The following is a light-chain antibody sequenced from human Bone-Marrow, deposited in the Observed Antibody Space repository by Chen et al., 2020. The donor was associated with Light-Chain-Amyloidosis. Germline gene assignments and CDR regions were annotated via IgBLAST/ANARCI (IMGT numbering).Light chain of an antibody. CDR2: ENN. J-gene: IGLJ3*02. V-gene: IGLV1-51*02. CDR3: ATWDSSLTVWM. CDR1: NSNIGINY. Sequence: QSVLTQPPSVSAAPGQKVTISCSGSNSNIGINYVSWYQQLPGTSPKLLIYENNQRPAEIPDRFSGSKSDTSATLGVAGLQTGDEADYYFATWDSSLTVWMFGGGTKLTVL.